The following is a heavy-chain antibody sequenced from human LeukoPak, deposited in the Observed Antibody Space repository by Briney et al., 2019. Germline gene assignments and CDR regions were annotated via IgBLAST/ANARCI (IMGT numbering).Heavy chain of an antibody. Sequence: SETLSLTCTVSGGSISSGGYYWSWIRQHPGKGLEWIGYIYYSGSTYYNPSLKSRVTISVDTSKNQFSLKLSSVTAADTAVYYCARTYYDFWSGYFPDYWGQGTLVTASS. V-gene: IGHV4-31*03. D-gene: IGHD3-3*01. CDR2: IYYSGST. J-gene: IGHJ4*02. CDR3: ARTYYDFWSGYFPDY. CDR1: GGSISSGGYY.